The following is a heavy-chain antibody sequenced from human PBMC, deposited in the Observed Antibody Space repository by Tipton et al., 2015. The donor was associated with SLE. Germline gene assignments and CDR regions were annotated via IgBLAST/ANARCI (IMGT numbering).Heavy chain of an antibody. CDR2: IYYSGST. J-gene: IGHJ6*02. Sequence: TLSLTCTVSGGSISSYFWSWIRQPPGKGLEWIGYIYYSGSTNYNPSLKSRVTISVDTSKNQFSLKLSSMTAADTAVYYCARGGTQMTFYYGMDVWGQGTAVTVSS. CDR1: GGSISSYF. CDR3: ARGGTQMTFYYGMDV. V-gene: IGHV4-59*01. D-gene: IGHD2-21*02.